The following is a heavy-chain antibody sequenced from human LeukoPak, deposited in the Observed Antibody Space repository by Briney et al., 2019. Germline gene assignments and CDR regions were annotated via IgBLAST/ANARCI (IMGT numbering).Heavy chain of an antibody. V-gene: IGHV3-43*02. Sequence: GGSLRLSCAASGFTFDDYAMRWVRQAPGKGLEWVSLISGDGGSTGYADSVKGRFTISRDNSKNSLYLQMNSLRTEDTALYYCAKIPQINCDDSSGLDGYWGQGTLVTVSS. J-gene: IGHJ4*02. CDR3: AKIPQINCDDSSGLDGY. CDR1: GFTFDDYA. CDR2: ISGDGGST. D-gene: IGHD3-22*01.